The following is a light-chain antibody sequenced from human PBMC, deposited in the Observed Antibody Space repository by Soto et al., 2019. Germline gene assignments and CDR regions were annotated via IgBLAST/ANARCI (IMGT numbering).Light chain of an antibody. J-gene: IGKJ2*01. CDR3: QQYGSSHPYT. V-gene: IGKV3-20*01. Sequence: EIVLTQSPGILSLSTGERATLSCRASQTVSGNYLAWYQQTPGQSPRLLIYGSSDRASGIPYRFSGSGSGTDFTLTINRLDPEDFTVYYCQQYGSSHPYTFGEGTKLEI. CDR2: GSS. CDR1: QTVSGNY.